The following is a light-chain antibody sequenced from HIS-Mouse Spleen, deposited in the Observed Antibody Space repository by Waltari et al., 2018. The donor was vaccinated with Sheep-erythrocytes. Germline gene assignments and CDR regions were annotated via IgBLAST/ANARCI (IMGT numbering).Light chain of an antibody. CDR1: SSDVGGYNY. Sequence: QSALTQPRSVSGSPGQSVTIPCTGTSSDVGGYNYVSWYQQHPGKAPKLMIYDVSKRPSGVPDRFAGSKAGNAASLTISGLQAEDEADYYCCSYAGSYTWVFGGVTKLTVL. J-gene: IGLJ3*02. V-gene: IGLV2-11*01. CDR2: DVS. CDR3: CSYAGSYTWV.